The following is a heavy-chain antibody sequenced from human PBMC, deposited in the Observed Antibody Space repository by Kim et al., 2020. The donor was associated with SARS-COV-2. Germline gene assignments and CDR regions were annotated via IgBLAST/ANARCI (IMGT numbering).Heavy chain of an antibody. Sequence: VETRKGTSTRSRDNAKDSLCLQMNSLRAEDTAVYYCARVASSSWDFDYWGQGTLVTVSS. J-gene: IGHJ4*02. D-gene: IGHD6-13*01. CDR3: ARVASSSWDFDY. V-gene: IGHV3-7*01.